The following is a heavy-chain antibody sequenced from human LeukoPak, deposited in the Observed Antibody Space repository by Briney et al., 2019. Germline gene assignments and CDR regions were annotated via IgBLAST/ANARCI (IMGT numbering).Heavy chain of an antibody. J-gene: IGHJ4*02. CDR2: ISSDGRSA. D-gene: IGHD6-19*01. Sequence: GGFLRLSCAASGFTFSSYWMHWVRQAPGKGLVWVSRISSDGRSASYADSVKGRFTISRDNAKNTLYLQMNSLRAEDTAVYYCASTGQWLADFYYWGQGALVTVSS. V-gene: IGHV3-74*01. CDR3: ASTGQWLADFYY. CDR1: GFTFSSYW.